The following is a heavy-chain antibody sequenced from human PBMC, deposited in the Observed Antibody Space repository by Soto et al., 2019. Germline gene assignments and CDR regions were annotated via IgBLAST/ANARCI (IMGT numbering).Heavy chain of an antibody. D-gene: IGHD6-13*01. Sequence: GGSLRLSCAASGFTFSSYGMHWVRQAPGKGLGWVAVISYDGSNKYYADSVKGRFTISRDNSKNTLYLQMNSLRAEDTAVYYCAKELTEDSVQQEGLDYWGQGTLVTVPS. CDR2: ISYDGSNK. CDR3: AKELTEDSVQQEGLDY. J-gene: IGHJ4*02. V-gene: IGHV3-30*18. CDR1: GFTFSSYG.